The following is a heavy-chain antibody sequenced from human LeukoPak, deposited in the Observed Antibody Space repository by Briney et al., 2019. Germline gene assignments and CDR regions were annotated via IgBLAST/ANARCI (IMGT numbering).Heavy chain of an antibody. CDR2: VNPNSGGT. CDR1: GYTFTGYY. CDR3: ARCPLVSYRSLQSYFDY. J-gene: IGHJ4*02. V-gene: IGHV1-2*02. D-gene: IGHD3-10*01. Sequence: GASVKVSCKASGYTFTGYYMHWVRQAPGQGLEWMGWVNPNSGGTNYAQKFQGRVTMNRDTSISTAYMELSRLTSDDTAVYYCARCPLVSYRSLQSYFDYWGQGTLVTVSS.